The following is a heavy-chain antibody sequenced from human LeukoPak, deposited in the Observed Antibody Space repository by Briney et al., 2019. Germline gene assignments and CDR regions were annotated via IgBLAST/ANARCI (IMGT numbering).Heavy chain of an antibody. CDR2: INPNGGGT. CDR3: ARVLTDPNWFDP. CDR1: GYTFTGYY. J-gene: IGHJ5*02. D-gene: IGHD2/OR15-2a*01. Sequence: ASVKVSCKASGYTFTGYYLHWVRQAPGQGLEWMGWINPNGGGTNYAQKFRGRVTMTRDTSISTAYMELSRLRPDDTAMYYCARVLTDPNWFDPWGQGTLVTVSS. V-gene: IGHV1-2*02.